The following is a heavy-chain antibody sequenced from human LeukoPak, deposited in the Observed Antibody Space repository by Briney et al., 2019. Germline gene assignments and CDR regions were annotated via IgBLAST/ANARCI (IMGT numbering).Heavy chain of an antibody. Sequence: GGSLRLSCAASGFTFDDYAMHWVRQAPGKGLEWVSGISWNSGSIGYADSVKGRFTISRDNAKNSLYLQMNSLRAEDTAVYYCARDGSHYYDSSGYYDVFDIWGQGTMVTVSS. CDR2: ISWNSGSI. CDR1: GFTFDDYA. D-gene: IGHD3-22*01. J-gene: IGHJ3*02. CDR3: ARDGSHYYDSSGYYDVFDI. V-gene: IGHV3-9*01.